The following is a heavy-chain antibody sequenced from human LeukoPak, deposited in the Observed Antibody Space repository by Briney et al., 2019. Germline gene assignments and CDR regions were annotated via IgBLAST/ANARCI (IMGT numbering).Heavy chain of an antibody. CDR2: IYYSGST. CDR3: ARDSNEHTGV. Sequence: SQTLSLTCTVSGGSISSGGYYWIWIRQHPGKGLEWIGYIYYSGSTYYNPSLKSRVTISVDTSKNQFSLKLSSVTAADTAVYYCARDSNEHTGVWGQGTLVTVSS. D-gene: IGHD1-14*01. CDR1: GGSISSGGYY. V-gene: IGHV4-31*03. J-gene: IGHJ4*02.